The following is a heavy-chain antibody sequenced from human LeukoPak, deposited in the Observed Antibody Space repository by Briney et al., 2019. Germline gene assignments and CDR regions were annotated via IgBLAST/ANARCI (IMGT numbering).Heavy chain of an antibody. CDR3: ARERPEWLARGGSYD. J-gene: IGHJ4*02. Sequence: SETLSLTCTVSGGSISSSSYYWGWIRQPPGKGLEWIGSIYYSGSTYYNPSLKSRVTISVDTSKNQFSLKLSSVTAADTAVYYCARERPEWLARGGSYDWGQGTLVTVSS. D-gene: IGHD6-19*01. CDR2: IYYSGST. CDR1: GGSISSSSYY. V-gene: IGHV4-39*07.